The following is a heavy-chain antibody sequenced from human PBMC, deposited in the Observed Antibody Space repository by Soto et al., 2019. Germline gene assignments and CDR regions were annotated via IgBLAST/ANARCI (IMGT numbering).Heavy chain of an antibody. Sequence: SETLSLTCTGSGGSISSYYWSWIRQPPGKGLEWIGYIYYSGSTNYNPSLKSRVTISVDTSKNQFSLKLSSVTAADTAVYYCAIYSTAAGYDHFDYRGQGTPVTVSS. J-gene: IGHJ4*02. CDR3: AIYSTAAGYDHFDY. CDR1: GGSISSYY. V-gene: IGHV4-59*01. CDR2: IYYSGST. D-gene: IGHD6-13*01.